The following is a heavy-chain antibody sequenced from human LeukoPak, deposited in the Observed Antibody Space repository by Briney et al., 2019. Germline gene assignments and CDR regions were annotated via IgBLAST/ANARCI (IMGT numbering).Heavy chain of an antibody. CDR1: GYTFTSYD. Sequence: SCKASGYTFTSYDINWVRQATGQGLEWMGWMNPNSGNTGYAQKFQGRVTMTRNTSISTAYMELSSLRSEDTAVYYCARAGGYCGRISCPYYFDYWGQGSLVAVSS. D-gene: IGHD2-15*01. CDR3: ARAGGYCGRISCPYYFDY. CDR2: MNPNSGNT. J-gene: IGHJ4*02. V-gene: IGHV1-8*01.